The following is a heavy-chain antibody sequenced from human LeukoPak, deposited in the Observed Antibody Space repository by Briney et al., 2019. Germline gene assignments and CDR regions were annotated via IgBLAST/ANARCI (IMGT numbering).Heavy chain of an antibody. J-gene: IGHJ4*02. D-gene: IGHD5-18*01. Sequence: GGSLGLSCAASGFTFSSYWMSWVRQAPGKGLEWVANIKQDGSEKYYVDSVKGRFTISRDNAKNSLYLQMNSLRAEDTAVYYCARDVFIGGYSYGYGGFDYWGQGTLVTVSS. CDR1: GFTFSSYW. V-gene: IGHV3-7*01. CDR3: ARDVFIGGYSYGYGGFDY. CDR2: IKQDGSEK.